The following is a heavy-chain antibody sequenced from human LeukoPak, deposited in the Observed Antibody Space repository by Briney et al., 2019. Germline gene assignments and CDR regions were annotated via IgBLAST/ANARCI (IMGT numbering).Heavy chain of an antibody. CDR3: ARDGEAVLRYPPYGMDV. Sequence: GRSLRLSCAASGFTFSSFGMHWVRQAPGKGLEWVAVIRYDGSNKYYADSVKGRFTISRDNSKNTLYLQMNSLRAGDTAMYYCARDGEAVLRYPPYGMDVWGKGTTVTVSS. J-gene: IGHJ6*04. V-gene: IGHV3-33*01. CDR1: GFTFSSFG. CDR2: IRYDGSNK. D-gene: IGHD3-9*01.